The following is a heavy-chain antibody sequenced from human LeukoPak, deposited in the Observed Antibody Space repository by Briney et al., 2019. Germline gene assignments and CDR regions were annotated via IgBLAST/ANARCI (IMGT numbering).Heavy chain of an antibody. CDR1: GGSFSGYY. Sequence: SETLSLTCAVYGGSFSGYYWSWIRQPPGKGLEWIGEINHSGSTNYNPSLKSRVTISVDTSKNQFSLKLSSVAAADTAVYHSARAVGGYCSSTSCYAPKVLFDYWGQGTLVTVSS. D-gene: IGHD2-2*01. CDR3: ARAVGGYCSSTSCYAPKVLFDY. V-gene: IGHV4-34*01. J-gene: IGHJ4*02. CDR2: INHSGST.